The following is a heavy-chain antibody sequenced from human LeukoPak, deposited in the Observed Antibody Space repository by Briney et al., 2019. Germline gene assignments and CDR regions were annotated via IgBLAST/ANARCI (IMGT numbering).Heavy chain of an antibody. D-gene: IGHD2-15*01. Sequence: SETLSLTCAVYGGSFSGYYWSWIRQPPGKGLEWIGEINHSGSTNYNPSLKSRVTISVDTSKNQFSLKLGSVTAADTAVYYCARVVVAATVYLDYWGQGTLVTVSS. J-gene: IGHJ4*02. CDR1: GGSFSGYY. CDR2: INHSGST. CDR3: ARVVVAATVYLDY. V-gene: IGHV4-34*01.